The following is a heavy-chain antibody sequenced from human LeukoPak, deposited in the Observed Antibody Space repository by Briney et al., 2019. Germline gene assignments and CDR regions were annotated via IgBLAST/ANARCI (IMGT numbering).Heavy chain of an antibody. J-gene: IGHJ6*03. CDR2: ITSGSSYR. CDR1: GFIFSLYS. V-gene: IGHV3-21*01. CDR3: ARDPYSGSYGNYYYYFMDV. Sequence: GGSLRLSCAASGFIFSLYSMNWVRQAPGKGLEWVSSITSGSSYRFYADSVKGRFTISRDNAKNSLYLQMNSLRAEDTAVYYCARDPYSGSYGNYYYYFMDVWGKGTTVTISS. D-gene: IGHD1-26*01.